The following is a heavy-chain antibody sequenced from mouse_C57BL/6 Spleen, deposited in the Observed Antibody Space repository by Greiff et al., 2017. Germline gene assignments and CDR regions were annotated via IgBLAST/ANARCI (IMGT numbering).Heavy chain of an antibody. CDR1: GYAFSSYW. V-gene: IGHV1-80*01. CDR2: IYPGDGDT. D-gene: IGHD1-1*01. Sequence: QVHVKQSGAELVKPGASVKISCKASGYAFSSYWMNWVKQRPGKGLEWIGQIYPGDGDTNYNGKFKGKATLTADKSSSTAYMQLSSLTSEDSAVYFCARGGYYGSSYKYFDVWGTGTTVTVSS. J-gene: IGHJ1*03. CDR3: ARGGYYGSSYKYFDV.